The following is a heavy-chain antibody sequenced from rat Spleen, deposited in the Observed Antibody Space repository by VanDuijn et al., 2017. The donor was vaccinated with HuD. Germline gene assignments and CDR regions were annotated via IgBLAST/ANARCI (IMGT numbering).Heavy chain of an antibody. CDR1: GFTFNNYW. V-gene: IGHV5-29*01. Sequence: EVQLVESGGGLVQPGRSLKLSCVASGFTFNNYWMTWIRQAPTKGLEWVATISHDGRSRYYRDSVKGRLIISRDNAKSTLYLQMDSLRSEDTATYYCARHTEGIPFFDYWGQGVMVTVSS. J-gene: IGHJ2*01. CDR2: ISHDGRSR. D-gene: IGHD1-11*01. CDR3: ARHTEGIPFFDY.